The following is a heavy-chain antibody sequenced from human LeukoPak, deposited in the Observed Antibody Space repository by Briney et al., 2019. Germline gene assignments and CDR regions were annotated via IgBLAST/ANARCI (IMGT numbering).Heavy chain of an antibody. CDR1: GFSFTNHA. CDR2: ISYDEI. Sequence: GGSLRLSCTGSGFSFTNHAMHWVRQAPGEGLEWVAVISYDEIYYADSVKGRFTISRDLSTNTLYLQMNSLTTEDTAMYFCARRPVAAEYFQHWGQGTLVTVSS. CDR3: ARRPVAAEYFQH. V-gene: IGHV3-30*03. D-gene: IGHD6-25*01. J-gene: IGHJ1*01.